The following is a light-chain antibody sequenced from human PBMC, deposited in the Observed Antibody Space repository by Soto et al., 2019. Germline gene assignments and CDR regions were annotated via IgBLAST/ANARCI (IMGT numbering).Light chain of an antibody. J-gene: IGLJ3*02. CDR3: AAWDDSLSALV. V-gene: IGLV1-47*01. Sequence: QSVLTQPPSASGTPGQRVTISCSGTSSNIESNYVYWYQQLPGSAPKLLIYGNDQRPSGVPDRFSGSKSGTSSSLAISGLRYEDEADYYCAAWDDSLSALVFGGGTKLTVL. CDR1: SSNIESNY. CDR2: GND.